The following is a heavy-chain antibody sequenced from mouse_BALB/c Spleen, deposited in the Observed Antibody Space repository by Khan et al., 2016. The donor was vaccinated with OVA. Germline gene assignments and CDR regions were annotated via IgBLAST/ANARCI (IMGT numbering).Heavy chain of an antibody. CDR3: ARDDYDGSAYRSLDHYALDY. J-gene: IGHJ4*01. D-gene: IGHD1-1*01. V-gene: IGHV9-3*02. CDR2: INPNTREP. CDR1: GYTFTDYG. Sequence: QIQLVQSGPELKKPGETVKISCKASGYTFTDYGMNWVKQAPGEALKWMGWINPNTREPTNTEEVKGRFAFSLETSARTAYLQINSLKNEDTATYFCARDDYDGSAYRSLDHYALDYWGQGTSVTVSS.